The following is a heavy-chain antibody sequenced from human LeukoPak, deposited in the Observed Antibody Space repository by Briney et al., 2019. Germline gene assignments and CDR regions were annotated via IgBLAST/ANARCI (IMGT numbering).Heavy chain of an antibody. V-gene: IGHV3-43*01. J-gene: IGHJ4*02. D-gene: IGHD2-2*01. CDR3: AKDIVRYCSSTSCGPDY. Sequence: GGSLRLSCAASGFTFDDYTMHWVRQAPGKGLEWVSLISWDGGSTYYADSVKGRFTISRDNSKNSLYLQMNSLRTEDTALYYCAKDIVRYCSSTSCGPDYWGQGTLVTVSS. CDR1: GFTFDDYT. CDR2: ISWDGGST.